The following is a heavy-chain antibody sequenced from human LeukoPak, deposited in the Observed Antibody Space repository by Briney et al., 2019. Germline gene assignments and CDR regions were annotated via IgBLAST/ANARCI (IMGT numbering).Heavy chain of an antibody. Sequence: AVISYDGSNKYYADSVKGRFTISRDNSKNTLYLQMNSLRAEDTAVYYCAKLPFLDALDYWGQGTLVTVSS. J-gene: IGHJ4*02. CDR3: AKLPFLDALDY. D-gene: IGHD2/OR15-2a*01. CDR2: ISYDGSNK. V-gene: IGHV3-30*18.